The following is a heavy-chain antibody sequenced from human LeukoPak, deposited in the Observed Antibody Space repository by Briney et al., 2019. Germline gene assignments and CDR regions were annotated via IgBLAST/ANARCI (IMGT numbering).Heavy chain of an antibody. D-gene: IGHD5-18*01. J-gene: IGHJ4*02. V-gene: IGHV3-23*01. CDR2: ISGSGGST. CDR1: GFTFSSYG. Sequence: PGGSLRLSCAASGFTFSSYGMSWVRQAPGKGLEWVSAISGSGGSTYYADSVKGRFTISRDNAKTSLYLQMNSLRAEDTAVYFCARALSGITGYTYGRGIDYWGQGTLVTVSS. CDR3: ARALSGITGYTYGRGIDY.